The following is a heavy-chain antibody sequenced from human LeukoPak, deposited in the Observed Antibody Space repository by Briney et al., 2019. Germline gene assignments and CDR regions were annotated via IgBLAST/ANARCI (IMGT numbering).Heavy chain of an antibody. CDR2: ISYDGSNK. CDR3: ARDSRGYSYGTVSDAFDI. Sequence: GGSLRLSCEGSAFIFSGHWMNWVRQAPGKGLEWVAIISYDGSNKYYTDSVKGRFTISRDNSKNTLYLQMNSLRADDTAVYYCARDSRGYSYGTVSDAFDIWGQGTMVTVSS. V-gene: IGHV3-30-3*01. CDR1: AFIFSGHW. J-gene: IGHJ3*02. D-gene: IGHD5-18*01.